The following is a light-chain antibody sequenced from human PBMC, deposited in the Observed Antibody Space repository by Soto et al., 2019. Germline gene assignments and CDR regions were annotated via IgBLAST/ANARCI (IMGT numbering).Light chain of an antibody. J-gene: IGKJ1*01. CDR2: GES. CDR1: QSVSSK. CDR3: QQYNNWPWT. Sequence: EIVMTQSPLTLPVTPGEPASISCRSSQSVSSKLAWYQQKPGQAPRLLIYGESTRATGIPARFSGSGSGTEFTLTISSLQSEDFAVYYCQQYNNWPWTFGQGTKVDI. V-gene: IGKV3-15*01.